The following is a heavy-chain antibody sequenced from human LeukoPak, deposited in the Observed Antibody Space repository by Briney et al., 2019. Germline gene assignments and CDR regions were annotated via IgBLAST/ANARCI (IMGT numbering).Heavy chain of an antibody. CDR3: AKDKAFWSGYSGY. CDR2: ISYDGSKQ. V-gene: IGHV3-30*18. D-gene: IGHD3-3*01. J-gene: IGHJ4*02. CDR1: GFTFSSYG. Sequence: PGGSLRLSCAASGFTFSSYGMHWVRQAPGKGLEWVGIISYDGSKQYYADSVKGRFTFSRDNSKNTLFLQMNSLRAEDTAVYYCAKDKAFWSGYSGYWGQGTLVTVSS.